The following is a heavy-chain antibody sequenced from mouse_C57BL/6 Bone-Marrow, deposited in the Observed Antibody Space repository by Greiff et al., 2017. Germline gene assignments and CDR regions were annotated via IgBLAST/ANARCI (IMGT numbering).Heavy chain of an antibody. CDR2: INPNNGGT. CDR1: GYTFTDYY. V-gene: IGHV1-26*01. Sequence: EVQLQQSGPELVKPGASVKISCKASGYTFTDYYMNWVKQSHGKSLEWIGDINPNNGGTSYNQKFKGKATLTVDKSSSTAYMELRSLTSEDSAVYDCAPDGYYWFAYWGQGTLVTVSA. J-gene: IGHJ3*01. CDR3: APDGYYWFAY. D-gene: IGHD2-3*01.